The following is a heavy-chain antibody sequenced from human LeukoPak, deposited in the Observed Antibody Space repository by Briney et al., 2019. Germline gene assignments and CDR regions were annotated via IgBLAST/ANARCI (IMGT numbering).Heavy chain of an antibody. CDR3: ARAYDRSGYQSRGFDY. D-gene: IGHD3-22*01. J-gene: IGHJ4*02. CDR1: GASMRNYNYY. CDR2: TYTRGSP. Sequence: MASETLSPTCTVSGASMRNYNYYWNWIRQPAGQGLQWIGRTYTRGSPSYSPSLKSRATISIDTSSSQFSLRLNSVTAADTAVYFCARAYDRSGYQSRGFDYWGQGLLVSVSS. V-gene: IGHV4-61*02.